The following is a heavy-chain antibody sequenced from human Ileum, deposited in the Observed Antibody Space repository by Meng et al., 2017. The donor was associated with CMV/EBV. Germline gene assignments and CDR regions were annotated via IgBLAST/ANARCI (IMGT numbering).Heavy chain of an antibody. V-gene: IGHV1-2*02. Sequence: ASVKVSCKASGYTFTGYYMHWVRQAPGQGLEWMGWINPNSGGTNYAQKFQGRVTMTRDTSISTAYMELSRLRSDDTAVYYCARDPPNYDCWSGYYPDYGMDVWGQGTTVTVSS. CDR1: GYTFTGYY. J-gene: IGHJ6*02. D-gene: IGHD3-3*01. CDR3: ARDPPNYDCWSGYYPDYGMDV. CDR2: INPNSGGT.